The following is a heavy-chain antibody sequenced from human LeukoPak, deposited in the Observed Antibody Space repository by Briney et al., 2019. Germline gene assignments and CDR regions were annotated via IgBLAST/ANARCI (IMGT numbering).Heavy chain of an antibody. V-gene: IGHV5-51*01. CDR1: GYSFTNYW. D-gene: IGHD2-21*02. J-gene: IGHJ4*02. CDR3: ARQAYCGGDCYSDY. Sequence: GESLKISCKGSGYSFTNYWIAWVRQMPGKGLEWMGIIYPGDSDTRYSPSFQGQVTISADKSISTAYLQWSSLKASDSAMYYCARQAYCGGDCYSDYWGQGTLVTVSS. CDR2: IYPGDSDT.